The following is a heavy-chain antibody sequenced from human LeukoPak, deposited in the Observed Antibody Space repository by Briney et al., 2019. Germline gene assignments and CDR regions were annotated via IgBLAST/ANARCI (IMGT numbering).Heavy chain of an antibody. CDR1: GFTFSSYW. V-gene: IGHV3-7*03. J-gene: IGHJ4*02. Sequence: PGGSLRLSCAASGFTFSSYWMSWVRQAPGKGLEWVANIKQDGSEKYYVDSVKGRFTISRDNAKNSLYLQMNSLRAEDTAVYYCAKIKYYDFWGPFDYWGQGTLVTVSS. CDR3: AKIKYYDFWGPFDY. CDR2: IKQDGSEK. D-gene: IGHD3-3*01.